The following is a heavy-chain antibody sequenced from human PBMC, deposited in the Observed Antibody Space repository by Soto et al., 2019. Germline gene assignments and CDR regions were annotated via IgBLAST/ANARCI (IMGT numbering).Heavy chain of an antibody. CDR1: GFTVSSNY. CDR2: ICSGGST. Sequence: EVQLVESGGGLVQPGGSLRLSCAASGFTVSSNYMSWVRQAPGKGLEWVSVICSGGSTYYADSVKGRFTISRDNSKNTLYLQMNSLRAEDTAVYYCARAGDYAADAFDIWGQGTMVTVSS. V-gene: IGHV3-66*01. D-gene: IGHD4-17*01. CDR3: ARAGDYAADAFDI. J-gene: IGHJ3*02.